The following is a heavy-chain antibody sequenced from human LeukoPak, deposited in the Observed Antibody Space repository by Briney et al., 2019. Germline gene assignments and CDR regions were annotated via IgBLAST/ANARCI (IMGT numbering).Heavy chain of an antibody. D-gene: IGHD3-10*01. CDR2: INHSGST. V-gene: IGHV4-34*01. J-gene: IGHJ5*02. CDR3: ARALTYYYGSGSQAPGHHDYCWFDP. CDR1: GVSFSGYY. Sequence: PSETLSLTCAAYGVSFSGYYWSWIRQPPGKGLEWIGEINHSGSTNYNPPLESRVTILVGTSKTHFSLKLSSVTAADTAVYYCARALTYYYGSGSQAPGHHDYCWFDPWGQGTLVTVSS.